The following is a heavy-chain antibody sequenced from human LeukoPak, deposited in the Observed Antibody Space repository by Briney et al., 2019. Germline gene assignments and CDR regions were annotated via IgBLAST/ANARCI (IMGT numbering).Heavy chain of an antibody. CDR2: ISYDGSNK. CDR3: ARDRGGYDYSYYFDY. Sequence: PGGSLRLSCAASGFTFSGYVMHWVRQAPGKGLEWVAVISYDGSNKYYADSVKGRFTLSRDNSKNTLYLQMSSLRAEDTGVYYCARDRGGYDYSYYFDYWGQGTLVTVSS. D-gene: IGHD5-12*01. V-gene: IGHV3-30-3*01. J-gene: IGHJ4*02. CDR1: GFTFSGYV.